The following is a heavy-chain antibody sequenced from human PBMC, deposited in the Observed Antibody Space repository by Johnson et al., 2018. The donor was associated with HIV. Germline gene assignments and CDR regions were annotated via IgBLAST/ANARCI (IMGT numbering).Heavy chain of an antibody. CDR1: GFVFSDYV. Sequence: QVQLVESGGGVVQPGGSLTLSCVTSGFVFSDYVMHWVRQAPGKGLDWVTFIRYAGSNKYYADSVKGRFTISRDNSKNTLYLQMNSLRAEDTAVYYCARGMTTVTNHDAFDIWGQGTMVTVSS. V-gene: IGHV3-30*02. CDR2: IRYAGSNK. J-gene: IGHJ3*02. D-gene: IGHD4-17*01. CDR3: ARGMTTVTNHDAFDI.